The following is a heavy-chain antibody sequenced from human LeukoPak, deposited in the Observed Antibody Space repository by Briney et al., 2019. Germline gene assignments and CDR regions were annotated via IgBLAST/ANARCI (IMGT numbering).Heavy chain of an antibody. CDR3: ATSRQWLVRYFDY. V-gene: IGHV3-23*01. CDR1: GFTLSSYA. D-gene: IGHD6-19*01. Sequence: GGSLRLSCAASGFTLSSYAMTWVRQAPGRGLEWVSSVDGGGGGTYYADSVKGRFTISRDNSKDTLYLQMNGLRAEDTAVYYCATSRQWLVRYFDYWGQGTLATVSS. CDR2: VDGGGGGT. J-gene: IGHJ4*02.